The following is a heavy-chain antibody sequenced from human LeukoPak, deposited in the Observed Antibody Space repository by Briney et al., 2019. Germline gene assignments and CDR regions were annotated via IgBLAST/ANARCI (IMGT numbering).Heavy chain of an antibody. Sequence: GESLKISCKGSGYSFTSYWIGWVRQMPGKGLGWMGIIYPGDSDTRYSPSFQGQVTISADKSISTAYLQWSSLKASDTAMYYCARLGYDSSGYYYQGFDYWGQGTLVTVSS. CDR1: GYSFTSYW. V-gene: IGHV5-51*01. CDR3: ARLGYDSSGYYYQGFDY. CDR2: IYPGDSDT. J-gene: IGHJ4*02. D-gene: IGHD3-22*01.